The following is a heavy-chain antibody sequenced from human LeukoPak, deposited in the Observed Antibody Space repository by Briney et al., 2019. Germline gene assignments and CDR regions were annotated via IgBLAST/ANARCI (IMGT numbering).Heavy chain of an antibody. CDR3: ARTMVRGVITPGY. J-gene: IGHJ4*02. Sequence: GGSLRLSCTASGFTFGDYAMSWFRQAPGKGLEWVGFIRSKAYGGTTEYAASVKGRFTISRDNSKNTLYLQMNSLRSDDTAVYYCARTMVRGVITPGYWGQGTLVTVSS. CDR2: IRSKAYGGTT. D-gene: IGHD3-10*01. CDR1: GFTFGDYA. V-gene: IGHV3-49*03.